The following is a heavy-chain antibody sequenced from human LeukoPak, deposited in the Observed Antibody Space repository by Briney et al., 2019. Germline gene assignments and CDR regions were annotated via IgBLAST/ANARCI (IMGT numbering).Heavy chain of an antibody. D-gene: IGHD1-20*01. CDR3: ARDHNWNDRYYYGMDV. CDR1: GFTFSSYS. J-gene: IGHJ6*02. Sequence: GGSLRLSCAASGFTFSSYSMNWVRQAPGKGLEWVSSISSSSSYIYYADSVKGRFTISRDNAKNSLYLQMNSLRAEDTAVYYCARDHNWNDRYYYGMDVWGQGTTVTVSS. CDR2: ISSSSSYI. V-gene: IGHV3-21*01.